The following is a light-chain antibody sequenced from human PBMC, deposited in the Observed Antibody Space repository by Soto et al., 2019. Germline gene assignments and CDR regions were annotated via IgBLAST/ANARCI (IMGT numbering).Light chain of an antibody. Sequence: DIQVTQSPSSLSAFVGDTVTITCRASQSISNYLNWYQQKPGKAPKLLIYAASSLQSGVPSTFSGSGSGTDFTLTISSLQPEDFATYYCQQSYITPRTFGQGTTLEIK. J-gene: IGKJ2*01. CDR2: AAS. CDR3: QQSYITPRT. CDR1: QSISNY. V-gene: IGKV1-39*01.